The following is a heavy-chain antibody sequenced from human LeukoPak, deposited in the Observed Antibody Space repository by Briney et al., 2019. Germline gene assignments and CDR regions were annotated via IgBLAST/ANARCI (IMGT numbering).Heavy chain of an antibody. J-gene: IGHJ4*02. CDR1: GYTFTDYG. CDR2: FSGYNGNV. Sequence: ASVKVSCKASGYTFTDYGFTWVRQAPGQGLEWMGWFSGYNGNVLYAEKFQDRVTLSADTTTSTAYMDLKSLTSHDTAVYYCARGSPYGIYVHFDEWGQGVLVIVSS. D-gene: IGHD5/OR15-5a*01. V-gene: IGHV1-18*01. CDR3: ARGSPYGIYVHFDE.